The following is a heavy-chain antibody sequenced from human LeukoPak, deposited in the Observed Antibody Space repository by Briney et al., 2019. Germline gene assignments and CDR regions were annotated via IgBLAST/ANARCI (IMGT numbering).Heavy chain of an antibody. V-gene: IGHV4-39*01. J-gene: IGHJ4*02. CDR2: IYYSGST. D-gene: IGHD6-13*01. CDR3: ARATSSSRYRWFDY. Sequence: SSETLSLTCTVSGGSISSSSYYWGWIRQPPGKGLEWIGSIYYSGSTYYNPSLKSRVTISVDTSKNQFSLKLSSVTAADTAVYYCARATSSSRYRWFDYWGQGTLVTVSS. CDR1: GGSISSSSYY.